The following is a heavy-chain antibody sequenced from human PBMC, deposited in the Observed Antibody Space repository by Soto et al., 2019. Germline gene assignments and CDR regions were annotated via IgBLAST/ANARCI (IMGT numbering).Heavy chain of an antibody. CDR1: GASITNYNFY. CDR3: ARQTDVYANSYFDH. CDR2: LHYTGVT. Sequence: PSETLSLTCTVSGASITNYNFYFVCVRQPPGKGLELIGSLHYTGVTYHYPSLKSRVTLSVDTSKNKFSLTLSSVTAADTALYYCARQTDVYANSYFDHWGQGTLVTVSS. V-gene: IGHV4-39*01. D-gene: IGHD2-8*01. J-gene: IGHJ4*02.